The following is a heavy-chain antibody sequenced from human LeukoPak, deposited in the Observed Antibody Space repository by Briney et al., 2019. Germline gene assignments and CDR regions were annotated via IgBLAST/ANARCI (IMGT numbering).Heavy chain of an antibody. V-gene: IGHV3-72*01. J-gene: IGHJ6*02. CDR3: FLHYYGMDV. Sequence: GGSLRLSCAASGFTFSDHYMDWVRQAPGKGLEWVGRARNKANSYTTEYAASVKGRFTISRDDSKNSLYLQMNSLKTEDTAVYYCFLHYYGMDVWGQGTTVTVSS. CDR2: ARNKANSYTT. CDR1: GFTFSDHY.